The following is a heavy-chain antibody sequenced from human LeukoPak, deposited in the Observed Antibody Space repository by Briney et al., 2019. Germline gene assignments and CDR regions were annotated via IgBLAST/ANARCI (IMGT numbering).Heavy chain of an antibody. D-gene: IGHD2-15*01. Sequence: GRSLRLSCAASGFTFNTHAMHWVRQAPGKGLEWVAVISYDGSNKYYPDSVKGRFTISRDNSKNTVYLQMNSLRAEDTAVYYCARDCSGGSCYSGLDYWGQGTLVTVSS. V-gene: IGHV3-30-3*01. CDR1: GFTFNTHA. CDR3: ARDCSGGSCYSGLDY. CDR2: ISYDGSNK. J-gene: IGHJ4*02.